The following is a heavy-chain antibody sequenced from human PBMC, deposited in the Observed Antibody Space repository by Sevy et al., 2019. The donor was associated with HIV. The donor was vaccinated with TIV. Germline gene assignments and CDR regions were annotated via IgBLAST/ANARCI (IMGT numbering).Heavy chain of an antibody. CDR3: ARDGITIGWYRGYYFDY. J-gene: IGHJ4*02. V-gene: IGHV3-30*19. CDR1: GFTFSSDG. D-gene: IGHD6-19*01. CDR2: ISFDGSDK. Sequence: GGSLRLSCEASGFTFSSDGMHWVRQAPGKGLEWVAVISFDGSDKYYADAVKGRFTISRDNSKNTLYLQMNSLRAEDRSMYYCARDGITIGWYRGYYFDYWGQGALVTVSS.